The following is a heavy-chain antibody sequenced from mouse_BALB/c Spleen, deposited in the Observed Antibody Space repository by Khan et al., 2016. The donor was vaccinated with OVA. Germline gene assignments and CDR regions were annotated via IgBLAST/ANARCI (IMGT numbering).Heavy chain of an antibody. V-gene: IGHV1S81*02. J-gene: IGHJ2*01. CDR3: SRITKVVSTYFDY. CDR1: GYTFTSYW. CDR2: TNPTNGRT. Sequence: QVQLQQSGAELVKAGASVKMSCKASGYTFTSYWMHWVKQRLGQGLEWFAETNPTNGRTTYNEKFKGKATLTVDKSSSTAYMQLSGPTFEDSAVYYCSRITKVVSTYFDYWGQGTTLTVSS. D-gene: IGHD1-1*01.